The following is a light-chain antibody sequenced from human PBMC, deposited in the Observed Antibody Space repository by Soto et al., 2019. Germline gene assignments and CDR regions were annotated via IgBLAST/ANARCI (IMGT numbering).Light chain of an antibody. CDR3: QQYGSSPIT. CDR1: ERLSSVY. V-gene: IGKV3-20*01. Sequence: EILLTQSAGTVSLSQGERATVSCRASERLSSVYLAWYQQRPGQAPRLLIYGASSRATGIPDRFGGSGSGTDFTLTISRLEPEDFAVYYCQQYGSSPITLGQGTRLEIK. CDR2: GAS. J-gene: IGKJ5*01.